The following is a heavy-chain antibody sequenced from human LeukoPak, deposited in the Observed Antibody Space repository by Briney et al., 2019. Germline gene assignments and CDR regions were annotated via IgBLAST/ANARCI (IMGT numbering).Heavy chain of an antibody. CDR1: GFTFSSYW. CDR3: ARDAHRYSIAAAGIGLFDP. V-gene: IGHV3-7*01. CDR2: IKQDGSEK. Sequence: PGGSLRLSCAASGFTFSSYWMSWVRQAPGKGLEWVANIKQDGSEKYYVDSVKGRFTISRDNDKKSLYLQMNSLRAEDTAVYYCARDAHRYSIAAAGIGLFDPWGQGTLVIVSS. J-gene: IGHJ5*02. D-gene: IGHD6-13*01.